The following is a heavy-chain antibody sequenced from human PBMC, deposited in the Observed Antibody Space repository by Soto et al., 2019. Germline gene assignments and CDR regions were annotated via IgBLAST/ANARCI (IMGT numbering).Heavy chain of an antibody. Sequence: QVQLVQSGAEVKKPGASVKVSCKASGYTFTSYGISWVRQAPGQGLEWMGWISAYNGNTNYAQKLQGRVTMTTDTPTSTAYMELRSLRSDDTAVYYCARVLYCGGDCYYNFDYWGQGTLVTVSS. J-gene: IGHJ4*02. V-gene: IGHV1-18*01. D-gene: IGHD2-21*01. CDR1: GYTFTSYG. CDR3: ARVLYCGGDCYYNFDY. CDR2: ISAYNGNT.